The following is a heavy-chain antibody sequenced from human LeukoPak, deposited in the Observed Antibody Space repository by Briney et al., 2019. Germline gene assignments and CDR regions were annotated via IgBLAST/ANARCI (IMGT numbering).Heavy chain of an antibody. CDR3: ARESVGARDYYYYYMDV. CDR1: GGSISSSSYY. V-gene: IGHV4-39*07. Sequence: NPSETLSLTCTVSGGSISSSSYYWGWIRQPPGMGLEWIVSIYYSGSTYYNPSLKSRVTISVDTSKNQFSLKLSSVTAADTAVYYCARESVGARDYYYYYMDVWGKGTTVTVSS. CDR2: IYYSGST. D-gene: IGHD1-26*01. J-gene: IGHJ6*03.